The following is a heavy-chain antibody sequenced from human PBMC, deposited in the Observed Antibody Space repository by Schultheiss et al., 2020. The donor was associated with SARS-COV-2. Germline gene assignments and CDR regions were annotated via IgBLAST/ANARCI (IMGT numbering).Heavy chain of an antibody. CDR3: AKDPYYDILTGYSGGMDV. J-gene: IGHJ6*02. D-gene: IGHD3-9*01. V-gene: IGHV3-48*02. Sequence: GGSLRLSCAASGFTFSSYSMNWVRQAPGKGLEWVSSISSSSSTIYYADSVKGRFTISRDNAKNSLYLQMNSLRDEDTAVYYCAKDPYYDILTGYSGGMDVWGQGTTVTVSS. CDR1: GFTFSSYS. CDR2: ISSSSSTI.